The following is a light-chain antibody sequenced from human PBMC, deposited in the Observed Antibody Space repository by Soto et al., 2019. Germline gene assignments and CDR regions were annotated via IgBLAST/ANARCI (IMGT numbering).Light chain of an antibody. CDR2: DAA. V-gene: IGKV1-5*01. CDR1: QSINSW. Sequence: DIQLTQSPSSLSASVGARVTITCRASQSINSWLAWYQQKPGKAPKLLLSDAASLRRGVPSRFGGSGSGTDVTHPISSLQPDDFATYYCQQSDSYPYTFGEGTKLEL. CDR3: QQSDSYPYT. J-gene: IGKJ2*01.